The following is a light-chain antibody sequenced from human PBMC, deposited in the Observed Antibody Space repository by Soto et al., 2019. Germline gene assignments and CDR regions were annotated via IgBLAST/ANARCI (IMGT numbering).Light chain of an antibody. J-gene: IGKJ2*01. CDR3: QQYHIFLT. V-gene: IGKV1-5*03. Sequence: DIQMTQSPSTLSASVGDRVTITCRASQSIGAALAWYQQKPGKAPNLLIYRASNLEGGVPSRFSASGSGTEFTLAISGLQPDDFATYYCQQYHIFLTFGQGTKLEIK. CDR1: QSIGAA. CDR2: RAS.